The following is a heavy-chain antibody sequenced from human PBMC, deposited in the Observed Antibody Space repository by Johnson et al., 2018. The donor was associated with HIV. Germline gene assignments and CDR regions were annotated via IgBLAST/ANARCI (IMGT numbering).Heavy chain of an antibody. Sequence: MQLVESGGGLVQPGGSLRLSCAASGFTVSSNYMSWVRQAPGKGLEWVSVIYSGGSTYYADSVKGRFTISRDNPKNTMNLQRNSLRAEDTAVYYCAREGVVATITDAFDIWGQGTMVTVSS. V-gene: IGHV3-66*01. CDR1: GFTVSSNY. CDR2: IYSGGST. D-gene: IGHD5-12*01. J-gene: IGHJ3*02. CDR3: AREGVVATITDAFDI.